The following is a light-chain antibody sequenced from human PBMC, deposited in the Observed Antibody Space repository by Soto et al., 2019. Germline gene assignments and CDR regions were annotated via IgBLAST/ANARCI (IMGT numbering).Light chain of an antibody. CDR2: GNS. CDR1: SSNIGAGFD. Sequence: QSVLTQPPSVSGAPGQRVTISCTGSSSNIGAGFDVHWYHQIAGTAPKLLIYGNSNRPSGVPDRFSGSESGISASLAINGVQAEYEAHYCCQSYDNSLSGSWVFGGGTKPTVL. V-gene: IGLV1-40*01. J-gene: IGLJ3*02. CDR3: QSYDNSLSGSWV.